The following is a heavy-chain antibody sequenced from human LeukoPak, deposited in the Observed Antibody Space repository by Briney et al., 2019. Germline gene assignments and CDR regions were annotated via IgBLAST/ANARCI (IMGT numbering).Heavy chain of an antibody. CDR3: ARGLIAVAGAYYYYYMDV. D-gene: IGHD6-19*01. CDR2: IIPIFGTA. J-gene: IGHJ6*03. V-gene: IGHV1-69*05. CDR1: GGTFSSYA. Sequence: ASVKVSCNASGGTFSSYAISWVRQAPGQGLEWMGGIIPIFGTANYAQKFQGRVTITTDESTSTAYMELSSLRSEDTAVYYCARGLIAVAGAYYYYYMDVWGKGTTVAVSS.